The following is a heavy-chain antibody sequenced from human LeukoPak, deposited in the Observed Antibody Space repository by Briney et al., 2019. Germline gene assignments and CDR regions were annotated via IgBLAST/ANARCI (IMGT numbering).Heavy chain of an antibody. CDR2: IYHSGST. Sequence: PSETLSLTCAVYGGSFSGYYWGWIRQPPGKGLEWIGSIYHSGSTYYNPSLKSRVTISVDTSKNQFSLKLSSVTAADTAVYYCARDYSNSAYYYYYYMDVWGKGTTVTVSS. V-gene: IGHV4-38-2*01. CDR1: GGSFSGYY. J-gene: IGHJ6*03. CDR3: ARDYSNSAYYYYYYMDV. D-gene: IGHD4-11*01.